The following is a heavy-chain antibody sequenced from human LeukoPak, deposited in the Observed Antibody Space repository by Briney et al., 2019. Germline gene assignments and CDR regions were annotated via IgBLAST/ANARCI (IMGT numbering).Heavy chain of an antibody. CDR2: ISYAGSNK. CDR3: VGGTYYFDY. V-gene: IGHV3-30*03. CDR1: GFTFSSYG. J-gene: IGHJ4*02. Sequence: GGSLRLSCVASGFTFSSYGMHWVRQAPGKGLEWVALISYAGSNKYYADSVKGRFTLSRDNSKNTLYLQMNSLRAEDTAVYYCVGGTYYFDYWGQGTLVTVSS. D-gene: IGHD2-2*01.